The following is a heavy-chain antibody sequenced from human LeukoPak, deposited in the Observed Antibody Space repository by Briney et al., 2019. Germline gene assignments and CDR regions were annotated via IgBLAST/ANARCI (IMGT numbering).Heavy chain of an antibody. CDR2: IIPIFGTA. V-gene: IGHV1-69*05. J-gene: IGHJ4*02. CDR3: ARGPFRDGSYGVRFDY. D-gene: IGHD1-26*01. CDR1: GGTFSSYA. Sequence: GASVKVSCKASGGTFSSYAISWVRQAPGQGLEWMGGIIPIFGTANYAQKFQGRVTITTDESTSTAYMELSSLRSEDTAVYYCARGPFRDGSYGVRFDYWGQGTLVTVSS.